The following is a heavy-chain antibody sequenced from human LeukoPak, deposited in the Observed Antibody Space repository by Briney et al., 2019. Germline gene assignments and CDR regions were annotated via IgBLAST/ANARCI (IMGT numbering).Heavy chain of an antibody. Sequence: PGGSLRLSCAASGFTFSSYGIHWVRQAPGKGLEWVAFIRYDGSNKYYTDSVKGRFTISRDNSKNTLYLQMNSLRAGDTAVYYCAKDGICTTTSCHLDTYWYFDLWGRGTLVTVSS. CDR2: IRYDGSNK. CDR3: AKDGICTTTSCHLDTYWYFDL. D-gene: IGHD2-2*01. CDR1: GFTFSSYG. J-gene: IGHJ2*01. V-gene: IGHV3-30*02.